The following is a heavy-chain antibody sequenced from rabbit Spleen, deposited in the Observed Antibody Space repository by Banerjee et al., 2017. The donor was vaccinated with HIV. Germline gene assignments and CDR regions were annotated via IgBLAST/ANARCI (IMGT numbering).Heavy chain of an antibody. CDR1: GFSFSSSYY. Sequence: EESGGDLVKPGASLTLTCTASGFSFSSSYYMCWVRQAPGKGLEWIACIYAASSGGSDYASWAKGRFTISKTSSTTVTLQMTSLTAADTATYFCARDTGSSFSSYGMDLWGQGTLVTVS. CDR2: IYAASSGGS. D-gene: IGHD8-1*01. CDR3: ARDTGSSFSSYGMDL. J-gene: IGHJ6*01. V-gene: IGHV1S40*01.